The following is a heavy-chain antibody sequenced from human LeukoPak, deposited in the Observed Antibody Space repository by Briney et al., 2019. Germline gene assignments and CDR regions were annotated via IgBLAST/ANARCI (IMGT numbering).Heavy chain of an antibody. CDR2: IYPADSDT. V-gene: IGHV5-51*01. J-gene: IGHJ4*02. CDR1: GYLFTNYW. Sequence: GESLKISCQVSGYLFTNYWIGWVRQMPGKGLESMGLIYPADSDTTYNPSFQGQVTISAGKPTSTASLQWRCPRASAPARSYRARQMREGSKTRGYYFDHWGQGALVTVSS. D-gene: IGHD1-26*01. CDR3: ARQMREGSKTRGYYFDH.